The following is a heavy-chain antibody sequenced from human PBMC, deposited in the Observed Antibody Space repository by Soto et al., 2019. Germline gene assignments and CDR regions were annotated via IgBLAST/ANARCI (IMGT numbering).Heavy chain of an antibody. V-gene: IGHV3-23*01. D-gene: IGHD6-6*01. J-gene: IGHJ4*02. CDR3: AKDEKQLVRGYFEY. Sequence: EVQLLDSGGGLVQPGGSLRLSCAASGFTFSSYAMSWVLQAPGKGLEWVSAIIGSGGSTYYADSVKGRFTISRDNSKNTLHLQRNSLRAQDTAVYYCAKDEKQLVRGYFEYRGQGTLVTVSS. CDR1: GFTFSSYA. CDR2: IIGSGGST.